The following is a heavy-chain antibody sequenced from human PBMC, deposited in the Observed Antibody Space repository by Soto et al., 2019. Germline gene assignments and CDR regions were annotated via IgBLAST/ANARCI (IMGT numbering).Heavy chain of an antibody. CDR3: ARSYYDATGFAVDP. Sequence: SETLSLTCNVSGASVSNGYWSWIRQPPGKGLEWIGFMYFGGSFNYNPSLTSRATISVDTSKNQFSLKVTSVTAADTAVYYCARSYYDATGFAVDPWGPGTLVNVSS. V-gene: IGHV4-59*02. D-gene: IGHD3-22*01. CDR1: GASVSNGY. J-gene: IGHJ5*02. CDR2: MYFGGSF.